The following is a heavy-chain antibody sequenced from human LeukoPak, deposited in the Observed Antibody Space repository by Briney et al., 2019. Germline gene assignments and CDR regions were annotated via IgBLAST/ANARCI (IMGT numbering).Heavy chain of an antibody. V-gene: IGHV4-39*07. CDR3: ARGVIAVAGGGRFDP. CDR2: IYYSGST. D-gene: IGHD6-19*01. CDR1: GGSISSSSYY. Sequence: SETLSLTCTVSGGSISSSSYYWGWIRQPPGKGLEWIGSIYYSGSTYYNPSLKSRVTISVDTSKNQFSLKLSSVTAADTAVYYCARGVIAVAGGGRFDPWGQGTLVTVSS. J-gene: IGHJ5*02.